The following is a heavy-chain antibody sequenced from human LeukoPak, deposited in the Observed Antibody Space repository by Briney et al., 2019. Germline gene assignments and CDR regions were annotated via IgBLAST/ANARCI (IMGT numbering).Heavy chain of an antibody. V-gene: IGHV1-18*04. D-gene: IGHD6-25*01. J-gene: IGHJ3*02. CDR3: ARGGRRTKDRDAFDI. CDR2: ISAYNGNT. CDR1: GYTFTSYG. Sequence: ASVKVSCKASGYTFTSYGISGVRQAPGQGLEGMGWISAYNGNTNYAQKLQGRVTMTTDTSTSTAYMELRSLRSDDTAVYYCARGGRRTKDRDAFDIWGQGTMVTVSS.